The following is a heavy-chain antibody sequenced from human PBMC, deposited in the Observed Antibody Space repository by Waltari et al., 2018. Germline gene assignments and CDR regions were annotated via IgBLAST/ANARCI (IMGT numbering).Heavy chain of an antibody. CDR1: GGSISSSSYY. V-gene: IGHV4-39*07. CDR3: ARDRRYDILTGRNWFDP. CDR2: IYYSGST. J-gene: IGHJ5*02. Sequence: QLQLQESGPGLVKPSETLSLTCTVSGGSISSSSYYWGWIRQPPGKGLEWIGSIYYSGSTYYNPSLKSRVTISVDTSKNQFSLKLSSVTAADTAVYYCARDRRYDILTGRNWFDPWGQGSLVTVSS. D-gene: IGHD3-9*01.